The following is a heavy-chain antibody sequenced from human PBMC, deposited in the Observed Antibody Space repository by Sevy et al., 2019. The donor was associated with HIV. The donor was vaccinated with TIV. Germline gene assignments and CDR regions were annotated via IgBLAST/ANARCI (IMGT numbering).Heavy chain of an antibody. D-gene: IGHD3-16*01. CDR2: ISSSDVTK. CDR1: GFTFRNYE. V-gene: IGHV3-48*03. CDR3: ATVGAYYDKGLDA. J-gene: IGHJ5*02. Sequence: GGSLRLSCAASGFTFRNYEMNWVRQAPGKGLEWISYISSSDVTKYYANSVKGRFTISRNNAKNSLSLQMNSLRAEDTAVYYCATVGAYYDKGLDAWGQGTRVTVSS.